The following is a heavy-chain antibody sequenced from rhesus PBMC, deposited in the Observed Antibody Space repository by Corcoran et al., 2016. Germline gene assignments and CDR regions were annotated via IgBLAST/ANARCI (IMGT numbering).Heavy chain of an antibody. CDR3: ARILPLV. Sequence: QVHLQESGPGLVKPSETLSLTCAVSGDSISNNYWSWIRQPPGKGREGIGRIYGSGASTDYNPSLKRRVTISTDPSTNQFSLNLGSVTAADTAVYYCARILPLVWGPGVLVTVSS. CDR2: IYGSGAST. CDR1: GDSISNNY. V-gene: IGHV4-160*01. J-gene: IGHJ5-1*01.